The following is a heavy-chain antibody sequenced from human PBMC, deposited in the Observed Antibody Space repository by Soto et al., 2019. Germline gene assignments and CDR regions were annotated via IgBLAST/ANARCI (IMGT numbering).Heavy chain of an antibody. CDR2: TYFRSKWYN. Sequence: SQTLSLTCAISGDIVYSNTTSWHWISHSPSRCLEWLGRTYFRSKWYNDYAVSVKSRIIINPDTSNNQFSLQLNSVTPEDTAVYFCAKGDNLGPKTGYAFDPWGQGIMVTVSS. CDR1: GDIVYSNTTS. V-gene: IGHV6-1*01. J-gene: IGHJ5*02. CDR3: AKGDNLGPKTGYAFDP. D-gene: IGHD5-12*01.